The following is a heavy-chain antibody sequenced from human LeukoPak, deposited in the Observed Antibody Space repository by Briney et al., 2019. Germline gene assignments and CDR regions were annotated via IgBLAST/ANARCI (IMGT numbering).Heavy chain of an antibody. CDR1: GFTFSDYY. V-gene: IGHV3-11*04. J-gene: IGHJ3*01. D-gene: IGHD3-10*01. Sequence: GGSLRLSCAASGFTFSDYYMSWIRQAPGKGLEWVSYISSSGSTIYYADSVKGRFTISRDNAKNSLYLQVNSLTAEDTALYYCAREGSYLDAFDVWGRGTMVIVSS. CDR3: AREGSYLDAFDV. CDR2: ISSSGSTI.